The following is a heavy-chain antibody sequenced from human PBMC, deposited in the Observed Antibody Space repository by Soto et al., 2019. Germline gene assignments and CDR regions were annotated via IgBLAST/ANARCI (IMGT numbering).Heavy chain of an antibody. CDR2: IYYSGST. CDR1: GDSVSSGGNY. V-gene: IGHV4-61*08. D-gene: IGHD3-10*01. J-gene: IGHJ6*02. CDR3: ASSVSQPYYYGMDV. Sequence: TLSLTCTVSGDSVSSGGNYWSWIRQPPGKGLEWIGYIYYSGSTNYNPSLKSRVTISVDTSKNQFSLKLSSVTAADTAVYYCASSVSQPYYYGMDVWGQGTTVTVSS.